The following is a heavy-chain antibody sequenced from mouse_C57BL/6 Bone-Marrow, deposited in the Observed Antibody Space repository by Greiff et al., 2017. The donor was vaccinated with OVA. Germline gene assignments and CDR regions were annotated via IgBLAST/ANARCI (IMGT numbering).Heavy chain of an antibody. D-gene: IGHD1-1*01. J-gene: IGHJ1*03. Sequence: QVHVKQSGAELVRPGASVTLSCKASGYTFTDYEMHWVKQTPVHGLEWIGAIDPETGGTAYNQKFKGKAILTADKSSSTAYMELRSLTSEDSAVYYCTREDCSSYWYFDVWGTGTTVTVSS. CDR3: TREDCSSYWYFDV. CDR2: IDPETGGT. V-gene: IGHV1-15*01. CDR1: GYTFTDYE.